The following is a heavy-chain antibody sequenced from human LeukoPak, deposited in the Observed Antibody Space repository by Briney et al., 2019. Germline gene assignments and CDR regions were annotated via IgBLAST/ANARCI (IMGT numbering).Heavy chain of an antibody. V-gene: IGHV5-51*01. J-gene: IGHJ3*02. CDR1: GYSFTSYW. Sequence: GESLKISCKGSGYSFTSYWIGWVRQMPGKGLEWMGIIYPGDSDTRYSPSFQGQVTISADKSISTAYLQWSSLKASDTAMYYCARPLRITMVRGVIISDAFDIWGQGTMVTVSS. CDR3: ARPLRITMVRGVIISDAFDI. D-gene: IGHD3-10*01. CDR2: IYPGDSDT.